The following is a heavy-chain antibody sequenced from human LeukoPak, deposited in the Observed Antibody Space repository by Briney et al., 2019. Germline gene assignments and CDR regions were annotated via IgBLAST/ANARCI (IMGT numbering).Heavy chain of an antibody. J-gene: IGHJ4*02. Sequence: GASVKVSCKASGYTFTDYYMNWVRQAPGQGLEWMGWISADNGNTNYAQKFQGRVTMTTDTSTRTVYMELRSLRSDDTAVYYCARESYGSGTFDYWGQGTLVTVSS. CDR1: GYTFTDYY. D-gene: IGHD3-10*01. CDR3: ARESYGSGTFDY. CDR2: ISADNGNT. V-gene: IGHV1-18*04.